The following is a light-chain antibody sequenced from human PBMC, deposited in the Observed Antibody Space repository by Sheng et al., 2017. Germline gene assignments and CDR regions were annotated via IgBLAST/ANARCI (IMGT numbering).Light chain of an antibody. J-gene: IGLJ3*02. Sequence: QSVLTQPPSMSGAPGQRVTVSCAGSSSNIGANYAVHWFQQLPGTAPKLLIYDNTNRHSGVPDRFSGSKSGTSASLAITGLQAEDEADYYCHSYDSSLSGWVFGGGTKLTVL. V-gene: IGLV1-40*01. CDR1: SSNIGANYA. CDR3: HSYDSSLSGWV. CDR2: DNT.